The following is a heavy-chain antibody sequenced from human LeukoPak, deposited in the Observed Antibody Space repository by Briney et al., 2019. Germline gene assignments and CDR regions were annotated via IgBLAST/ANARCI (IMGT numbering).Heavy chain of an antibody. J-gene: IGHJ4*02. D-gene: IGHD3-3*01. V-gene: IGHV3-23*01. CDR2: ITVNGGTT. CDR1: GFIFNNYA. CDR3: AKGHIDGDGYYYFDS. Sequence: GGSLRLSCTASGFIFNNYAMSWVRQAPRRGLESVASITVNGGTTYYADPVGGRSTISRDNSKNMVFLQMNSLRGEDTALYYCAKGHIDGDGYYYFDSWGQGTLVTVPS.